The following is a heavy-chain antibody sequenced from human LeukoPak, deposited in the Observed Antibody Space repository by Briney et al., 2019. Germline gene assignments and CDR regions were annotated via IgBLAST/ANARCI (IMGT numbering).Heavy chain of an antibody. Sequence: GGSLRLSCAASGFTFSSYSMNWVRQAPGKGLEWVSSISSSSSYIYYADSVKGRFTISRDNAKNSLYLQMNSLRAEDTAVYYCAREGGGLGTYFDYWGQGTLVTVAS. J-gene: IGHJ4*02. CDR2: ISSSSSYI. CDR1: GFTFSSYS. D-gene: IGHD5-12*01. CDR3: AREGGGLGTYFDY. V-gene: IGHV3-21*01.